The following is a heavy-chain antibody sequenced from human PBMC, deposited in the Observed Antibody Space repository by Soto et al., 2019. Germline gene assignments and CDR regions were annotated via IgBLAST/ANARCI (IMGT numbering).Heavy chain of an antibody. J-gene: IGHJ6*03. Sequence: QVQLQESGPGLVKPSGTLSLTCAVSSGSISSSNWWSWVRQPPGKGLEWIGEIYHSGSTNYNPSLKSRVSISVDKPKNQFSLKLSSVTASDTAVYYCARDVIEKANYYMDVWGKGTTVTVSS. CDR2: IYHSGST. V-gene: IGHV4-4*02. CDR1: SGSISSSNW. CDR3: ARDVIEKANYYMDV.